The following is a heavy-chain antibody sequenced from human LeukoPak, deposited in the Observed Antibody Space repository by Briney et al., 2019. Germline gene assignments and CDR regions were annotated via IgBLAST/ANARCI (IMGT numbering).Heavy chain of an antibody. CDR1: GYSVSSGYY. J-gene: IGHJ6*03. CDR2: IYHSGST. CDR3: GRRMGRRFRERDYYYHYTDV. V-gene: IGHV4-38-2*02. D-gene: IGHD3-10*01. Sequence: SETLCLTCSVSGYSVSSGYYWGWVRQPPGKGREWIGSIYHSGSTIYNPSLKSRVTVSVDTSKNQFSLKLSPVIAAGTAVYYCGRRMGRRFRERDYYYHYTDVWGKGNTVTISS.